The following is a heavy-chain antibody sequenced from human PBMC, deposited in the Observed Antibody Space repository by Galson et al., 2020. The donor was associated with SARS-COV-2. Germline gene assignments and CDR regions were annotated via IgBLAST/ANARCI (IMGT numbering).Heavy chain of an antibody. CDR3: AKRDVSSSTPERLGGFGMDV. J-gene: IGHJ6*02. D-gene: IGHD6-6*01. V-gene: IGHV3-23*01. Sequence: GGSLRLSCVVSGFSFNNYAMCWVRQAPGKGLEWDSGISGSGSRTDYADSVKGRFTISKDNSKNTLSLQMNSLGAEDTAVYYCAKRDVSSSTPERLGGFGMDVWGQGTTVTVSS. CDR2: ISGSGSRT. CDR1: GFSFNNYA.